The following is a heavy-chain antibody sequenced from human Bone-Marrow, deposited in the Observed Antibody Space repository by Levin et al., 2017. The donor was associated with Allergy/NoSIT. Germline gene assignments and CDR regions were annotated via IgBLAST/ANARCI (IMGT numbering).Heavy chain of an antibody. V-gene: IGHV3-48*04. CDR3: ARGNYYEM. J-gene: IGHJ4*02. CDR1: GFTFSSYS. CDR2: ISSSSSTI. D-gene: IGHD3-22*01. Sequence: GESLKISCAASGFTFSSYSMNWVRQAPGKGLEWVSYISSSSSTIYYADSVKGRFTISRDNAKNSLYLQMNSMRAEDTAVYYCARGNYYEMWGQGTLVTVSS.